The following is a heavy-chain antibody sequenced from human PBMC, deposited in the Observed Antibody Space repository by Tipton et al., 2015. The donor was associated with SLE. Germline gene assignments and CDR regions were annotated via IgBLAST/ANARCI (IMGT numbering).Heavy chain of an antibody. V-gene: IGHV4-59*11. CDR3: ARGQRGWDLLFDV. D-gene: IGHD1-26*01. CDR1: IGSITSHY. J-gene: IGHJ4*02. Sequence: TLSLTCTVSIGSITSHYWSRVRQSPGKGLEWIAYVYHSGSTTYNPSLKSRVTISIDTSKNQFALRLTSVTAADTAIYYCARGQRGWDLLFDVWGQGKLVAVSS. CDR2: VYHSGST.